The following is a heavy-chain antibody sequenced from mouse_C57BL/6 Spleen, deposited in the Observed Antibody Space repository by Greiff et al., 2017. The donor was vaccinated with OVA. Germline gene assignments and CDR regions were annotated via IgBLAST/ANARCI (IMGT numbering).Heavy chain of an antibody. Sequence: VQLKESGGGLVKPGGSLKLSCAASGFTFSDYGMHWVRQAPEKGLEWVAYISSGSSTIYYADTVKGRFTISRDNAKNTLFLQMTSLRSEDTAMYYCARNGLGYAMDYWGQGTSVTVSS. J-gene: IGHJ4*01. D-gene: IGHD3-3*01. CDR3: ARNGLGYAMDY. V-gene: IGHV5-17*01. CDR1: GFTFSDYG. CDR2: ISSGSSTI.